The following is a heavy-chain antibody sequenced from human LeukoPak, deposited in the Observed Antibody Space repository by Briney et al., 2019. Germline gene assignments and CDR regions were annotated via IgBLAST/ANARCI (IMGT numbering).Heavy chain of an antibody. J-gene: IGHJ4*02. V-gene: IGHV3-21*04. CDR2: ISSSGSYI. CDR1: RFTFSSYS. Sequence: GGSLRLSCAASRFTFSSYSMNWVRQAPGKGLEWVSSISSSGSYIYYADSVKGRFTISRDNAKNSLYLQMNSLRAEDTAVYYCASQQHYDILPRDYWGQGTLVTVSS. D-gene: IGHD3-9*01. CDR3: ASQQHYDILPRDY.